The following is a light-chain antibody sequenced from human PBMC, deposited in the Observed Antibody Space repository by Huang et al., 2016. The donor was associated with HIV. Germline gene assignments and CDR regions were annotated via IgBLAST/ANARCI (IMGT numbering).Light chain of an antibody. Sequence: DIQMTQSPSSLSASVGDSVTITCRASQGISNHLAWFQQKPGKAPKSLIYGASSLQSGVPSKFSGSGSGTDFTLTINSLQPEDFATYYCQQYNSWPITFGQGTRLEI. CDR1: QGISNH. V-gene: IGKV1-16*02. CDR2: GAS. CDR3: QQYNSWPIT. J-gene: IGKJ5*01.